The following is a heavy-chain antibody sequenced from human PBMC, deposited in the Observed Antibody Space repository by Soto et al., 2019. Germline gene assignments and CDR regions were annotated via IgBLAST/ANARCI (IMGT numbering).Heavy chain of an antibody. CDR1: GFTFSNYW. D-gene: IGHD2-15*01. CDR2: ISSNGSGS. V-gene: IGHV3-74*01. Sequence: EVQLVESGGGVVQPGGSLRLSCAASGFTFSNYWMYWVRQAPGKGLLFVSCISSNGSGSSYEYSVKGRFTISRDNVTSTPPLHMDSLRADATAAYYCARGDCVGGTCYSLAGSFYYYIHVWGTGATVTVCS. CDR3: ARGDCVGGTCYSLAGSFYYYIHV. J-gene: IGHJ6*03.